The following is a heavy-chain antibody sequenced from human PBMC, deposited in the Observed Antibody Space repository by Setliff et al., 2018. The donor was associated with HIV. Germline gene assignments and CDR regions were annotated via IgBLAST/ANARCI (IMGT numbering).Heavy chain of an antibody. CDR2: INPSDNRT. V-gene: IGHV1-46*02. J-gene: IGHJ6*03. CDR1: GYTFNNYY. CDR3: ARGAWYSSGWYSSRYMDV. D-gene: IGHD6-19*01. Sequence: VASVKVSCKASGYTFNNYYMHWVRQAPGQGLEWMGIINPSDNRTYYAQKFQGRVTMTRDTSTSSVYMELRSLRSEDTAVYYCARGAWYSSGWYSSRYMDVWGKGTTVTVS.